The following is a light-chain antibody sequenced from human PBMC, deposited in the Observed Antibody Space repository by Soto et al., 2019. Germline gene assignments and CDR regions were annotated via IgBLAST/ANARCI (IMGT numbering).Light chain of an antibody. Sequence: EIVLTQSPGTLSLSPGERATLSCRASQSVSSSYLAWYQQKPGQAPRLLLYGASSSATGITDRFSGSGSGTDFTLTISRLEPEDFAVYYCQQYGSSPGTFGQGTKLEIK. CDR3: QQYGSSPGT. J-gene: IGKJ2*01. CDR2: GAS. V-gene: IGKV3-20*01. CDR1: QSVSSSY.